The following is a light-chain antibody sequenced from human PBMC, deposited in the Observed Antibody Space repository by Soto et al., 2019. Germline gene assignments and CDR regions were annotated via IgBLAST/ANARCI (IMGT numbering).Light chain of an antibody. J-gene: IGKJ4*01. V-gene: IGKV1-27*01. CDR1: QDIKVY. CDR3: QHYERDPRLT. CDR2: AAS. Sequence: DIQVTQSPSSLSATLGDRVTITCRASQDIKVYLAWYQQKPGKAPRLLIYAASTLQSGVPSRFSGSGSGRDFTLTITGLQPEDVATYYCQHYERDPRLTFGGGTKVDI.